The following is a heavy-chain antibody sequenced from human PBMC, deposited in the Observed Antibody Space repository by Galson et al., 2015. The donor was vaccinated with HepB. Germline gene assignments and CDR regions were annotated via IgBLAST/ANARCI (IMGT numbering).Heavy chain of an antibody. V-gene: IGHV3-66*02. J-gene: IGHJ4*02. CDR1: GFTVSSNH. Sequence: SLRLSCAASGFTVSSNHMSWVRQAPGKGLEWVSVIYSGGSTYYADSVKGRFTISRDNSKNTLYLQMNSLRAEDTAVYYCARVAFSSWYRYFDYWGQGTLVTVSS. CDR2: IYSGGST. D-gene: IGHD6-13*01. CDR3: ARVAFSSWYRYFDY.